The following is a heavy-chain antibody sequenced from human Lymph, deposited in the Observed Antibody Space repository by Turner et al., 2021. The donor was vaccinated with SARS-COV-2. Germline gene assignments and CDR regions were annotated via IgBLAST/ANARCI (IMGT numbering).Heavy chain of an antibody. CDR3: AGEYYDFWGCYNSYYYGMDV. V-gene: IGHV3-21*01. D-gene: IGHD3-3*01. Sequence: EVQLVESGGGLVKPGGSLRLPCAASEFPFSSYSMNWVRQAPGKGLEWGLCISSRNRYKYNADSVKGRVTNYRENDKNSMYPQKNNPRAGETAVYYCAGEYYDFWGCYNSYYYGMDVWGQGTTVTVSS. CDR2: ISSRNRYK. J-gene: IGHJ6*02. CDR1: EFPFSSYS.